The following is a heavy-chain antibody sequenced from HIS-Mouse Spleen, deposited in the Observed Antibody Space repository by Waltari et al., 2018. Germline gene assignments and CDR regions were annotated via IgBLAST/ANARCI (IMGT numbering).Heavy chain of an antibody. V-gene: IGHV3-9*01. CDR2: ISWNSGSI. CDR3: AKEQEAVAGTDYFYGMDV. J-gene: IGHJ6*02. CDR1: GFTFDDYA. Sequence: EVQLVESGGGLVQPGRSLRLSCVASGFTFDDYAMHWVGQPPGKGLGWVSGISWNSGSIGYADSVKGRFTISRDNAKNSLYLQMNSLRAEDTALYYCAKEQEAVAGTDYFYGMDVWGQGTTVTVSS. D-gene: IGHD6-19*01.